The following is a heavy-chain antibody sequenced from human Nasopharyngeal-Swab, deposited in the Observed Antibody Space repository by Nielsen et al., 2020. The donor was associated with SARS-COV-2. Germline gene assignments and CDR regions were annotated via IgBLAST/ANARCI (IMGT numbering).Heavy chain of an antibody. D-gene: IGHD3-3*01. Sequence: WIRQPPGKGLEWVSSITSSSSYIYYADSVKGRFTISRDNAKNSLYLQMNSLRAEDTAVYYCARDLGFNTIFEVVIRKPYYMDVWGKGTTVTVSS. J-gene: IGHJ6*03. CDR2: ITSSSSYI. V-gene: IGHV3-21*01. CDR3: ARDLGFNTIFEVVIRKPYYMDV.